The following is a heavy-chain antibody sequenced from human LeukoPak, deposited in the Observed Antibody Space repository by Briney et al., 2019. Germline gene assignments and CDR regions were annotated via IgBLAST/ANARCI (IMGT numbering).Heavy chain of an antibody. V-gene: IGHV1-8*01. CDR1: GYTFTSYD. Sequence: GASVKVSCKASGYTFTSYDINWVRQATGQGLEWMGWMNPNSGNTGYAQKFQGGVTMTRNTSISTAYMELSSLRSEDTAVYYCARIKSIAARPLGYWGQGTLVTVSS. D-gene: IGHD6-6*01. CDR3: ARIKSIAARPLGY. CDR2: MNPNSGNT. J-gene: IGHJ4*02.